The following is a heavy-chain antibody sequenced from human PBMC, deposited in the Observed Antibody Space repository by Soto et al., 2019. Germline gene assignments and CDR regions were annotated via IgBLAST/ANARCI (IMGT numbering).Heavy chain of an antibody. CDR2: IYDSERT. V-gene: IGHV4-61*01. J-gene: IGHJ4*02. Sequence: SETLSLTCTVSVGSVSSGSQFWSWIRQPPGKGLEGIGNIYDSERTNYNPSLKSRVTISQDTSKNQFSLKLRSATAADTAVYYCATRTVFRPLDYWGRGTLVTVSS. CDR3: ATRTVFRPLDY. CDR1: VGSVSSGSQF.